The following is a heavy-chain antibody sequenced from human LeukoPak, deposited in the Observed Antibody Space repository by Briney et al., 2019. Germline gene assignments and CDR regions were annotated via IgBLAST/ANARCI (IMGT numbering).Heavy chain of an antibody. V-gene: IGHV1-24*01. D-gene: IGHD6-13*01. J-gene: IGHJ4*02. CDR3: ARDGGSSWRGLFDY. CDR1: GYTLTELS. CDR2: FDPEDGET. Sequence: ASVNVSCKVSGYTLTELSMHWVRQAPGKGLEWMGGFDPEDGETIYAQKFQGRVTMTEDTSTDTAYMELSSLRSDDAAVYYCARDGGSSWRGLFDYWGQGTLVTVSS.